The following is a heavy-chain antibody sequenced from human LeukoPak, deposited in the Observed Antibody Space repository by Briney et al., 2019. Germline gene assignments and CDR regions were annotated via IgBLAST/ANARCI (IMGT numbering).Heavy chain of an antibody. CDR1: GGTFSFYA. J-gene: IGHJ4*02. CDR2: IIPIPGMA. V-gene: IGHV1-69*04. Sequence: ASVKVSCKASGGTFSFYAINWVRQAPGQGLEWMGRIIPIPGMANYAQKFQGRATITADSSTSTAYMEVSSLRSEDTAVYYCARAVVVARGLMAYFDYWGQGTLVTVSS. D-gene: IGHD3-10*01. CDR3: ARAVVVARGLMAYFDY.